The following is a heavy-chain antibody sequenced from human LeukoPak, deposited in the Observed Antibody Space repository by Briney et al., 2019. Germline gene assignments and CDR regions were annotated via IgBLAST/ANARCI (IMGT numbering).Heavy chain of an antibody. Sequence: SETLSLTCTVSGGSISSYYWSWIRQPPGKGLEWIGYIYYSGSTNYNPSLKSRVTISVDTSKNRFSLKLSSVTAADTAVYYCARNSSSWYDFGDYYYYMDVWGKGTTVTVSS. CDR1: GGSISSYY. CDR3: ARNSSSWYDFGDYYYYMDV. D-gene: IGHD6-13*01. V-gene: IGHV4-59*01. J-gene: IGHJ6*03. CDR2: IYYSGST.